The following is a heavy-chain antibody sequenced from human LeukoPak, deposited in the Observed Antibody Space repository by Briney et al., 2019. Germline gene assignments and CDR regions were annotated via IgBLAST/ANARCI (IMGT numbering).Heavy chain of an antibody. Sequence: NPGGSLRLSCAASGFTFSSYSMNWVRQAPGNGLEWVSSISSSSSYIYYADSVKGRFTISRDDSKSTLYLQLDSLRADDTAVYYCAKDRGDGYNYVFDNWGQGTLVTVFS. D-gene: IGHD5-24*01. CDR1: GFTFSSYS. J-gene: IGHJ4*02. V-gene: IGHV3-21*01. CDR3: AKDRGDGYNYVFDN. CDR2: ISSSSSYI.